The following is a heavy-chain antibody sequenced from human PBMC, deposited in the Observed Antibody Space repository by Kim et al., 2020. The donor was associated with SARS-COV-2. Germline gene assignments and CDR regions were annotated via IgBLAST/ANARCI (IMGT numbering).Heavy chain of an antibody. CDR3: ARGDRYYPQQYDLDI. V-gene: IGHV1-18*01. CDR2: ISADSGDT. CDR1: GYTFTSYG. Sequence: SVKVSCKSSGYTFTSYGMNWVRQAPGQGLEWMGWISADSGDTKYAQKLQDRVTMTTDTSTRKVYMELRNLKSNDTAVYYCARGDRYYPQQYDLDIWGQG. J-gene: IGHJ6*02. D-gene: IGHD2-15*01.